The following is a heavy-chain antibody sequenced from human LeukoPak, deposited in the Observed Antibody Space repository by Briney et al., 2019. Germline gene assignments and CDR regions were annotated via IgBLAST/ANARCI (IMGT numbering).Heavy chain of an antibody. D-gene: IGHD3-22*01. V-gene: IGHV3-30*18. CDR2: ISSDGSEE. J-gene: IGHJ4*02. CDR1: EFTFSNYG. Sequence: GKSLRLSCAASEFTFSNYGMHWVRQAPGKGLELVAGISSDGSEEYYADSVEGRFTISRDNPKNTLYLEMNSLRAEDTAVYYCAKGDSGFYFYFDYRGQGTLVTVSS. CDR3: AKGDSGFYFYFDY.